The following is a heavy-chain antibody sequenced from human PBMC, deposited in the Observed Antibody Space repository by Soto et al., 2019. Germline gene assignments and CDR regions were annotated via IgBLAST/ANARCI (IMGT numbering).Heavy chain of an antibody. Sequence: SETLSLTCTVSGGSISPYYWSWTRQSPGKGLEWIGDIYYTGSTNYNPSLKSRVTISVDTSKNQFSLKLSSVTAADTAVYYCARVVPYGSGSYYTGYYYYYGMDVWGQGTTVTVSS. V-gene: IGHV4-59*01. J-gene: IGHJ6*02. D-gene: IGHD3-10*01. CDR2: IYYTGST. CDR3: ARVVPYGSGSYYTGYYYYYGMDV. CDR1: GGSISPYY.